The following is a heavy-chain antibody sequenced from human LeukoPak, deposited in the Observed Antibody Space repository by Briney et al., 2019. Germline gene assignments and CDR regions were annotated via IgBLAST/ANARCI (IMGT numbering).Heavy chain of an antibody. CDR2: INHSGSS. Sequence: PSETLSLTCAVYGGSFSGYYWSWIRQPPGKGLEWIGEINHSGSSNYNPALKSRVTISVDASKNQFSLKLSSVPAADTAVYYCARVPPRGYSYGSGAFDIWGQGTMVTVSS. V-gene: IGHV4-34*01. CDR1: GGSFSGYY. D-gene: IGHD5-18*01. CDR3: ARVPPRGYSYGSGAFDI. J-gene: IGHJ3*02.